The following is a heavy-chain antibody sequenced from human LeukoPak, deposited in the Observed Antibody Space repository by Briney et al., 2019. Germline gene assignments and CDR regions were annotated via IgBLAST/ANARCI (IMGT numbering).Heavy chain of an antibody. J-gene: IGHJ5*02. CDR3: ARDLGLRGVTNWFDP. Sequence: ASVKVSCKASAYTFSTYLLRWVRQAPGQGLEWMGIIDPSGGSTDYAQKFQGRVTMTRDTSTSTVYMELSSLRFEDTAVYYCARDLGLRGVTNWFDPWGQGTLVTVSS. CDR2: IDPSGGST. V-gene: IGHV1-46*01. CDR1: AYTFSTYL. D-gene: IGHD3-10*01.